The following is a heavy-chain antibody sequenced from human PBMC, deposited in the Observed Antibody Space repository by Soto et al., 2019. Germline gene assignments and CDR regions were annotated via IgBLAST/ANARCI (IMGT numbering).Heavy chain of an antibody. CDR3: TRRSLAAFEY. D-gene: IGHD2-15*01. CDR2: IDTDGSAT. CDR1: GFIFNSDW. Sequence: GSLRLSCAASGFIFNSDWMHWVRQAPGKGLEWVSRIDTDGSATTYADSVKGRFTISRDNAKNSLYLQMNSLRDEDTAVYYCTRRSLAAFEYWGQGTLVTVSS. J-gene: IGHJ4*02. V-gene: IGHV3-74*01.